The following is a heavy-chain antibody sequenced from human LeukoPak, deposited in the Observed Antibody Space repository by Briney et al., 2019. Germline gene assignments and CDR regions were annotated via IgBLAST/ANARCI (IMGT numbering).Heavy chain of an antibody. CDR3: AKAAGYSTLYWFDP. CDR1: GGSIRSSH. Sequence: PSETLSLTRTVSGGSIRSSHWSWIRQPPGKGLEFIGYIYYSGTSNYNPSLKSRVTMSVDTSNNQFSLKLNSVTAADTAVYYCAKAAGYSTLYWFDPWGQGTLVTVSS. CDR2: IYYSGTS. J-gene: IGHJ5*02. V-gene: IGHV4-59*01. D-gene: IGHD6-13*01.